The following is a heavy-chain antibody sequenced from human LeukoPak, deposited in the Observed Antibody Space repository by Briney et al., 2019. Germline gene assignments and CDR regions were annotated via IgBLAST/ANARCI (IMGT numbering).Heavy chain of an antibody. CDR2: IYHSGTT. D-gene: IGHD3-16*01. CDR1: GGSITSDL. Sequence: SETLSLTCTVSGGSITSDLWSWIRQPPGKGLEWIGYIYHSGTTNYSPSLKSRLTISVDTSKNQFSLRLSSVTAADTAVYYCATLGGDFWGQGILVTVSS. V-gene: IGHV4-59*01. CDR3: ATLGGDF. J-gene: IGHJ4*02.